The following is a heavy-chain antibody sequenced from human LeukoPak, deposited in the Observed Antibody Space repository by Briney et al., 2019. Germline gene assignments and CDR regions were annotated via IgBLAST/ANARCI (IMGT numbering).Heavy chain of an antibody. Sequence: GGSLRLSCAASGFTFSSYGMHWARQAPGKGLEWVAVISYDGSNKYYADSVKGRFTISRDNSKNTLYLQMNSLRAEDTAVYYCAKDFEYSYDGRHFDYWGQGTLVTVSS. V-gene: IGHV3-30*18. CDR2: ISYDGSNK. CDR3: AKDFEYSYDGRHFDY. D-gene: IGHD5-18*01. CDR1: GFTFSSYG. J-gene: IGHJ4*02.